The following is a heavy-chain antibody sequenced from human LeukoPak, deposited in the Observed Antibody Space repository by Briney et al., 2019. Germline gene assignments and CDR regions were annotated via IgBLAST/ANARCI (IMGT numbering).Heavy chain of an antibody. J-gene: IGHJ6*04. CDR1: GFTFRSYE. D-gene: IGHD3-10*01. Sequence: GGSLRLSCAASGFTFRSYEMNWVRQAPGKGLGWVSYISSSGSTIYYADSVKGRFTISRDNAKNSLYLQMNGLRAEDTAVYYCARDKVENYYGSGGSPLMDVWGKGTTVTVSS. CDR3: ARDKVENYYGSGGSPLMDV. CDR2: ISSSGSTI. V-gene: IGHV3-48*03.